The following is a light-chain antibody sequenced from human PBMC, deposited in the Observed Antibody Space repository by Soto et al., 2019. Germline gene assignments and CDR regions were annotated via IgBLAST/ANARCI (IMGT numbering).Light chain of an antibody. CDR2: GAG. Sequence: EIVLTQTPATLSVSPGERATLSCRASQSVSSNLAWYQQKPGQAPRLLIYGAGSRATGVPARFSGSGFATEFTLTISSLQSEDFAVYYCQQYETWPPRFTFGPGTKVDI. CDR3: QQYETWPPRFT. CDR1: QSVSSN. J-gene: IGKJ3*01. V-gene: IGKV3-15*01.